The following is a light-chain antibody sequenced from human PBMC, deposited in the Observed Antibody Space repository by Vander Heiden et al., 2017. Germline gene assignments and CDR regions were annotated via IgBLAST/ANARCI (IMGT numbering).Light chain of an antibody. CDR1: QSLVYSDGNTS. J-gene: IGKJ1*01. Sequence: DVVMTQSPLSLPVTLGQPASISCRSSQSLVYSDGNTSLNWFQQRPGQSPRRLIYKVSNRDSGVPDRFSGSGSGTDFTLKISRVEAEDVGVYYCMQGTHWPPVGTLWTFGQRNQGGNQT. CDR3: MQGTHWPPVGTLWT. V-gene: IGKV2-30*01. CDR2: KVS.